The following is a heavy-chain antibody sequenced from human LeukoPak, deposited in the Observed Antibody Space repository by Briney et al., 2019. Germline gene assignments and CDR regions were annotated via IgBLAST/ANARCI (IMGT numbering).Heavy chain of an antibody. V-gene: IGHV4-34*01. CDR1: GGSFSGYY. CDR2: INHRGST. D-gene: IGHD3-16*01. J-gene: IGHJ4*02. Sequence: SETLSLTCAVYGGSFSGYYWSWIRQPPGKGLEWIGEINHRGSTIYNPSVKSRVTISIDTSKNQFSLKLSSVTAADTAVYYCARGALMGARKFDYWGQGTLVTVSS. CDR3: ARGALMGARKFDY.